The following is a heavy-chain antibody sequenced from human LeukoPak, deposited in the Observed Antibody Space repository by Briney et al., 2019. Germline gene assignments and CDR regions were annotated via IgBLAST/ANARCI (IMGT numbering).Heavy chain of an antibody. V-gene: IGHV4-39*07. J-gene: IGHJ4*02. Sequence: SETLSLTCTVSDGSISSSSYYWGWIRQPPGKGLEWIGSIYYGSVFYSVSTYYNPSLKSRVTMSGDTSKNQFSLKLSSVTAADTAVYYCAKDLDSSTAAGFDYWGQGTLVTVSS. CDR2: IYYGSVFYSVST. CDR3: AKDLDSSTAAGFDY. CDR1: DGSISSSSYY. D-gene: IGHD6-13*01.